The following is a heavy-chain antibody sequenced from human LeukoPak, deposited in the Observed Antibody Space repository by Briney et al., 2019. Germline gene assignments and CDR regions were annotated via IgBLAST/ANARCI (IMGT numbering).Heavy chain of an antibody. CDR1: GFTFSDYY. Sequence: GGSLRLSCAASGFTFSDYYMSWIRQAPGKGLEWVSYISSSCSYTNYADSVKGRFTISRDNAKNSLYLQMNSLRAEDTAVYYCARVIAAAGVIYYFDYWGQGTLVTASS. CDR2: ISSSCSYT. V-gene: IGHV3-11*06. J-gene: IGHJ4*02. D-gene: IGHD6-13*01. CDR3: ARVIAAAGVIYYFDY.